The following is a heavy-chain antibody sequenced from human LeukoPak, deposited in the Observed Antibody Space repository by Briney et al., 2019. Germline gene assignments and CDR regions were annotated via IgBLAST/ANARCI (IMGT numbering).Heavy chain of an antibody. V-gene: IGHV3-23*01. Sequence: PGGSLRLSCVASGFTFSNYAMSWVRQTPGKGLEWVSAMSGTGGATYYADSVKGRFTISRDNSKNKLYLQMNSLRVEDTALYYCARYSNYLDYWGQGTLVTVSS. CDR1: GFTFSNYA. CDR3: ARYSNYLDY. CDR2: MSGTGGAT. D-gene: IGHD4-11*01. J-gene: IGHJ4*02.